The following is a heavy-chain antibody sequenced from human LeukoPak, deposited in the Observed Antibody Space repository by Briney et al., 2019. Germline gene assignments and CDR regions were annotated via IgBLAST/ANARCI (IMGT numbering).Heavy chain of an antibody. D-gene: IGHD3-10*01. Sequence: SETLSLTCTVSGGSISSYYWSWIRQPAGKGLEWIGRIYTSGSTNYNPSLKSRVTMSVDTSKNQFSLKLSSVTAADTAVYYCARDLWDLRLGERTNWYFDLWGRGTLVTVSS. CDR3: ARDLWDLRLGERTNWYFDL. J-gene: IGHJ2*01. CDR1: GGSISSYY. CDR2: IYTSGST. V-gene: IGHV4-4*07.